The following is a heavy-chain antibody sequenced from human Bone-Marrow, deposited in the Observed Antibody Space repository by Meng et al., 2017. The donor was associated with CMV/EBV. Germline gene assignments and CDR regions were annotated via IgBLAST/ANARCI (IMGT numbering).Heavy chain of an antibody. J-gene: IGHJ4*02. CDR1: GYTFTAHY. V-gene: IGHV1-69*10. CDR2: IIPILGIA. Sequence: SVKVSCKASGYTFTAHYFHWVRQAPGQGLEWMGGIIPILGIANYAQKFQGRVTITADKSTSTAYMELSSLRSEDTAVYYCARGKSITMIVPRGPYYFDYWGQGTLVTVSS. CDR3: ARGKSITMIVPRGPYYFDY. D-gene: IGHD3-22*01.